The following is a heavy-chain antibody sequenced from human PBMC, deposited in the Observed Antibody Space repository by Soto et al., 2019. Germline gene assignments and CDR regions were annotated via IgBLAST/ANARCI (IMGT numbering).Heavy chain of an antibody. CDR3: ARLIGNSWLDS. V-gene: IGHV4-61*05. J-gene: IGHJ5*01. CDR2: MYNTGST. Sequence: FETLSHTCTVSYASSSSSTFYRGWIRQPPGEGLEWIGYMYNTGSTVYNPSFKSRVTISVDTSKNQLSLQLNSVTPDDTAVYYCARLIGNSWLDSWGQGTLVTVSS. D-gene: IGHD2-8*01. CDR1: YASSSSSTFY.